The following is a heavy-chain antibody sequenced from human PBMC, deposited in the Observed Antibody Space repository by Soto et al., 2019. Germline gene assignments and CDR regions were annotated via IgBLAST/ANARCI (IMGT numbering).Heavy chain of an antibody. CDR1: GYIFTSYW. J-gene: IGHJ4*02. CDR3: ARCTMAQTRNFQY. Sequence: PGESLKISCKGSGYIFTSYWIGWVRQVPGKGLEWMGIIYPADSDTRYSPSFQGQVTISADKSISTAYLQWNSLKASDTAMYYCARCTMAQTRNFQYWGQGTLVPVSS. D-gene: IGHD3-3*01. CDR2: IYPADSDT. V-gene: IGHV5-51*01.